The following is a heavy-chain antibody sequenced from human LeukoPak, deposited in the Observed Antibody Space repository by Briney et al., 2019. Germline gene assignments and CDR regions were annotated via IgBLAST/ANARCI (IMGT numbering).Heavy chain of an antibody. D-gene: IGHD1-26*01. CDR2: ISGSGGST. CDR3: GETHSGRYDAFDI. V-gene: IGHV3-23*01. J-gene: IGHJ3*02. Sequence: GGSLRLACAASGFTFSSYAMSWVRQAPGKGLEWVSAISGSGGSTYYADSVKGRFTISRDNSKNTLYLQMNSLRAEDTAVYYCGETHSGRYDAFDIWGQGTMVTVSS. CDR1: GFTFSSYA.